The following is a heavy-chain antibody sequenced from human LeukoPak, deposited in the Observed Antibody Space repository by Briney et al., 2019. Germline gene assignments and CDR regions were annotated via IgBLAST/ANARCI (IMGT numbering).Heavy chain of an antibody. D-gene: IGHD2-21*02. Sequence: ASVKVSYKASGGTFSSYAISWVRQAPGQGLEWMGGIIPIFGTANYAQKFQGRVTITADKSTSTAYMELSSLRSEDTAVYYCARDNCGGDCCPDYWGQGTLVTVSS. J-gene: IGHJ4*02. CDR3: ARDNCGGDCCPDY. V-gene: IGHV1-69*06. CDR2: IIPIFGTA. CDR1: GGTFSSYA.